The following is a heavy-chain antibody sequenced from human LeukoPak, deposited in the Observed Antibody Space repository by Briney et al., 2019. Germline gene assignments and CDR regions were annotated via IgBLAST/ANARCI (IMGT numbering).Heavy chain of an antibody. CDR1: GGTFSSYA. CDR2: INAGNGNT. CDR3: ARVFRGAFDI. J-gene: IGHJ3*02. Sequence: ASVKVSCKASGGTFSSYAISWVRQAPGQRLEWMGWINAGNGNTKYSQKFQGRVTITRDTSASTAYMELSSLRSEDTAVYYCARVFRGAFDIWGQGTMVTVSS. D-gene: IGHD3-10*02. V-gene: IGHV1-3*01.